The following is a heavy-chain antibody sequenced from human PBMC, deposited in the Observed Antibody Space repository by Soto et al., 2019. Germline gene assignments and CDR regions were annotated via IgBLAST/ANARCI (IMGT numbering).Heavy chain of an antibody. V-gene: IGHV2-5*05. CDR2: IYWDDDK. CDR3: THISLGSPSGARDV. CDR1: GFSLTTSGVG. J-gene: IGHJ6*02. Sequence: QITLKESGPTLVKPTQTLPLTCTFSGFSLTTSGVGVAWISQPPGKALEWLAFIYWDDDKRYGPSLKTRLTIIKDTSKYLVVPTMTNVDPVDTATYYGTHISLGSPSGARDVCGQGTTVSVSS. D-gene: IGHD1-26*01.